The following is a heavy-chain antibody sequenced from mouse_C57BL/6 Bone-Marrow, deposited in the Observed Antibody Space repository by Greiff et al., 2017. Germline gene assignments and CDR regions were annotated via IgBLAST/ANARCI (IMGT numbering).Heavy chain of an antibody. J-gene: IGHJ1*03. CDR3: ARIYYYGSSYGSGYFDV. Sequence: DVMLVESGGDLVKPGGSLKLSCAASGFTFSSYGMSWVRQTPDKRLEWVATISSGGSYTSYPDSVKGRFTISRDHAKNTLYLQLSSLKSEDTAMYYCARIYYYGSSYGSGYFDVWGTGTTVTVSS. CDR1: GFTFSSYG. D-gene: IGHD1-1*01. V-gene: IGHV5-6*02. CDR2: ISSGGSYT.